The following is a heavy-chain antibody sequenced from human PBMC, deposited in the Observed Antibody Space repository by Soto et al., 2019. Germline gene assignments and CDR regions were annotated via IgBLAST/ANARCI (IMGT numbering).Heavy chain of an antibody. CDR1: GFTFSDYY. D-gene: IGHD4-17*01. Sequence: GGSLRLSCAASGFTFSDYYMSWIRQAPGKGLEWVSYISSSGSTIYYADSVKGRFTISRDNAKNSLYLQMNSLRAEDTAVYYCARDRYGDYYYYYYMDVWGKGTTVTVSS. V-gene: IGHV3-11*01. J-gene: IGHJ6*03. CDR3: ARDRYGDYYYYYYMDV. CDR2: ISSSGSTI.